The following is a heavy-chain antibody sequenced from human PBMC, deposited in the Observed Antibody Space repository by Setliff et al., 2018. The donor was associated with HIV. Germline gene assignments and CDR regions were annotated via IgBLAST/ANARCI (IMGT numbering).Heavy chain of an antibody. V-gene: IGHV1-69*13. CDR3: ARIPNHSSGFDY. J-gene: IGHJ4*02. CDR2: IVPILNTG. Sequence: SVKVSCKASGGTFRSHEISWVRQAPGQGLEWMGGIVPILNTGNYAPKLQGRVTITADESATTAYMELSSLRSEDTAVYYCARIPNHSSGFDYWGQGTPVTVSS. CDR1: GGTFRSHE. D-gene: IGHD3-22*01.